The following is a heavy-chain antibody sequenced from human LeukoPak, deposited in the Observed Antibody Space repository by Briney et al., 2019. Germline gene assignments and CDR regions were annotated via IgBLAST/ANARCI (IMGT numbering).Heavy chain of an antibody. V-gene: IGHV4-61*02. CDR1: GALISSGSYY. D-gene: IGHD2-2*01. J-gene: IGHJ4*02. Sequence: PSETLSLTCTVSGALISSGSYYWSWIRQPGGKGLEWIGRMYTSGRTNYNPSLNSRDTISVDTSKNQFSLKLSSVTAADTAVYYCARDREHIVLLPGAKRKTWYFDYWGQGTLVTVSS. CDR2: MYTSGRT. CDR3: ARDREHIVLLPGAKRKTWYFDY.